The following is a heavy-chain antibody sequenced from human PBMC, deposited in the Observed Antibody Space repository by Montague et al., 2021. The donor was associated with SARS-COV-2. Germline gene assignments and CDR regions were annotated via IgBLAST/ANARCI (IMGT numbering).Heavy chain of an antibody. V-gene: IGHV4-34*01. CDR1: GGSFSGYY. J-gene: IGHJ3*01. Sequence: SETLSLTCAVYGGSFSGYYWSWIRQPPGKGLEWIGEINHSGSTNYNPSPKSRVTISVDTSKNQFSLELSSVTAADTAVYYCAGKSITMVHGVIRGAFDFWGQGTMVTVSS. D-gene: IGHD3-10*01. CDR3: AGKSITMVHGVIRGAFDF. CDR2: INHSGST.